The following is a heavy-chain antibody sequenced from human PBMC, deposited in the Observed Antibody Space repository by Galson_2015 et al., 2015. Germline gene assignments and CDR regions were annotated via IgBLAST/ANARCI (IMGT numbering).Heavy chain of an antibody. J-gene: IGHJ4*02. D-gene: IGHD3-22*01. Sequence: SLRLSCAASGFIFDDYDMYWVRQAPGKGLEWVSGITWNRGNIVNADSVKGRFTISRDNDRNSLYLQMNSVKTEDTALYYCAKEKEPHYYDNGGCDNWGQGTLVIVSS. V-gene: IGHV3-9*01. CDR1: GFIFDDYD. CDR2: ITWNRGNI. CDR3: AKEKEPHYYDNGGCDN.